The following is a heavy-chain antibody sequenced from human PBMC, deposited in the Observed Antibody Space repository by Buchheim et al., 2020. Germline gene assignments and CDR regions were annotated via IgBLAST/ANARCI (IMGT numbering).Heavy chain of an antibody. D-gene: IGHD3-22*01. V-gene: IGHV4-4*02. CDR1: GDSIGGPSW. J-gene: IGHJ4*02. Sequence: QVQLQESGPGLVKPSGTLSLTCAVSGDSIGGPSWWNWVRQPPGKGLEWIGEVSQSGVTNYNPSLKIRVTMSVDKSKNQFSLKVTSVTVADTAVYYCARLKLDRGWLFDYWGQGTL. CDR3: ARLKLDRGWLFDY. CDR2: VSQSGVT.